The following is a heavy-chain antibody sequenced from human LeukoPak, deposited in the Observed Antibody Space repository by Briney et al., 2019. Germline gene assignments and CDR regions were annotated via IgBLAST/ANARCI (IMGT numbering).Heavy chain of an antibody. CDR2: INPVSGGT. CDR1: GYTFTTYY. J-gene: IGHJ4*02. CDR3: ARDRSRTGTSLTYY. V-gene: IGHV1-2*02. D-gene: IGHD1-1*01. Sequence: ASVKVSLKVSGYTFTTYYIHWVRQAPGQGLEWMGWINPVSGGTDYAQQFQGRVTMTRDTSITTVYMDLTRLTSDDTAVYYCARDRSRTGTSLTYYSGPGTVVTVSS.